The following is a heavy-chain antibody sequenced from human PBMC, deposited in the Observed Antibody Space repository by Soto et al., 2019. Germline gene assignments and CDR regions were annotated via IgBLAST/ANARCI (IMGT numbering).Heavy chain of an antibody. CDR3: AIVGAYRTDGHF. V-gene: IGHV1-69*02. CDR2: VTPMFDIT. J-gene: IGHJ4*02. CDR1: GGTFSSYT. Sequence: QVQLVQSGAEVKKPGSSVKVSCKASGGTFSSYTISWVRQAPGQGLDWMGGVTPMFDITNYSQNFQGGVTITADNSTGRDCMELNSLRSKDTAVYYFAIVGAYRTDGHFWGQGSLITVSS. D-gene: IGHD5-12*01.